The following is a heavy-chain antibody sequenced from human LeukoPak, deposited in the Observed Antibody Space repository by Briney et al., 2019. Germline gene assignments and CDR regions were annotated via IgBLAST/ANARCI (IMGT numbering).Heavy chain of an antibody. V-gene: IGHV1-18*01. CDR3: ARAAVYYDFWRALFDY. Sequence: ASVKVSCKASGYTFTSYGISWVRQAPGQGLEWMGWISAYNGNTNYAQKLQGRVTMTTDTSTSTAYMELRSLRSDDTAVYYCARAAVYYDFWRALFDYWGQGTLVTVSS. CDR2: ISAYNGNT. D-gene: IGHD3-3*01. CDR1: GYTFTSYG. J-gene: IGHJ4*02.